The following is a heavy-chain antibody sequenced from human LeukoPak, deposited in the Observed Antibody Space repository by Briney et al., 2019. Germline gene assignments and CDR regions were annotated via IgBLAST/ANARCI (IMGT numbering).Heavy chain of an antibody. CDR2: ISSGGGST. D-gene: IGHD4-23*01. Sequence: GGSLRLSCAASGFTFSNYAMSWVRQAPGKGLEWVSAISSGGGSTYYAHSVKGRFTISRDNSKNTLYLQMNSLRAEDTAVYYCARDYGGSSPFDYWGQGTLVTVSS. V-gene: IGHV3-23*01. J-gene: IGHJ4*02. CDR3: ARDYGGSSPFDY. CDR1: GFTFSNYA.